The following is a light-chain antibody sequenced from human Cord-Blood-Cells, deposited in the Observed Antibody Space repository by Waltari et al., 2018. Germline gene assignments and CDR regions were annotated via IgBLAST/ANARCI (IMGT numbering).Light chain of an antibody. CDR3: SSYAGSNNLV. Sequence: QSALTQPPSASGSPGQSVTISCTGTSSDVGGYNYVSGYQQHPGKAPTLMIYEVSKRPCGGPDRFSGSKSGNTASLTVSGLQAEDEADYYCSSYAGSNNLVFGGGTKLTVL. CDR1: SSDVGGYNY. V-gene: IGLV2-8*01. CDR2: EVS. J-gene: IGLJ3*02.